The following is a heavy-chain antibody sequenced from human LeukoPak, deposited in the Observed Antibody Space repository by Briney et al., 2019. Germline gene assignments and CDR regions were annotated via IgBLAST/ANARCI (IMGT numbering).Heavy chain of an antibody. D-gene: IGHD6-19*01. J-gene: IGHJ4*02. Sequence: SETLSLTCAVSGNSISSGYYWGWIRQSPGKGLEWIGSIFHSGTTYYNPSLKSRVTISVDTSKNQFSLKLSSVTAADTAVYYCANQYSSGWFYFDYWVQGTLVTVSS. CDR2: IFHSGTT. CDR3: ANQYSSGWFYFDY. V-gene: IGHV4-38-2*01. CDR1: GNSISSGYY.